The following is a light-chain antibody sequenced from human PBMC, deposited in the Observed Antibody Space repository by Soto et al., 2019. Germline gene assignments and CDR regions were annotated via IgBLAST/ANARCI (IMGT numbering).Light chain of an antibody. V-gene: IGKV1-39*01. CDR3: QQSYRTPPWT. CDR1: QSISSY. CDR2: AAS. Sequence: DIQMTQSPSSLSASVGDRVTTTCRASQSISSYLSWYQQKPGKAPTLLIYAASSLQSGVPSRFSGSGSGTDFTLTISSLQPEDFATYYCQQSYRTPPWTFGQGTKVEIK. J-gene: IGKJ1*01.